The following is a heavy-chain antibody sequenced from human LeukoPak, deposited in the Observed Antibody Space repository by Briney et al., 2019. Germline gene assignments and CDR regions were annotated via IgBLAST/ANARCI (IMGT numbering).Heavy chain of an antibody. CDR1: GDSISSYY. Sequence: PSETLSLTCTVSGDSISSYYWSWIRQPAGKGLEWIGRIYTSGSTNYNPSLKSRVTMSVDTSKNQFSLKLSSVTAADTAVYYCAREGGAYCGGDCYFVAWYYMDVWGKGTTVTVSS. J-gene: IGHJ6*03. CDR3: AREGGAYCGGDCYFVAWYYMDV. CDR2: IYTSGST. V-gene: IGHV4-4*07. D-gene: IGHD2-21*01.